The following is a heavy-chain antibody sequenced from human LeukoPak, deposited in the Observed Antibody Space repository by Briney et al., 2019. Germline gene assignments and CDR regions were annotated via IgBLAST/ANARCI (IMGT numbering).Heavy chain of an antibody. CDR3: ARGRSYSSSPFDY. CDR1: GGSFSGYY. V-gene: IGHV4-34*01. D-gene: IGHD6-6*01. CDR2: INHSGST. J-gene: IGHJ4*02. Sequence: SETLSLTCAVYGGSFSGYYWSWIRQPPGKGLEWIGEINHSGSTNYNPSLKSRVTISVDTSKNQFSLKLSSVTAADTAVYYCARGRSYSSSPFDYWGQGALVTVSS.